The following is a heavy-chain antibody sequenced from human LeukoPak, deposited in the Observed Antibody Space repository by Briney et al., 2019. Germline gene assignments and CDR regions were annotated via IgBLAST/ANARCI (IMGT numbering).Heavy chain of an antibody. CDR3: VRVGSVAGSDYLDY. CDR2: SRNKAKSYTT. D-gene: IGHD6-19*01. CDR1: GFTFSDHF. V-gene: IGHV3-72*01. J-gene: IGHJ4*02. Sequence: GGSLRLSCAISGFTFSDHFLDWVRQAPGKGLEWVGRSRNKAKSYTTEYAASVKGRFTISSDESKNSLYLQMDSLKTEDTAVYYCVRVGSVAGSDYLDYWGQGTLVTVSS.